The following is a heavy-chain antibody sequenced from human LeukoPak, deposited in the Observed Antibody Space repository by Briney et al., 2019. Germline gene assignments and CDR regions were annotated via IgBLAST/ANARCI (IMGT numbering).Heavy chain of an antibody. CDR1: GFIFSDYY. J-gene: IGHJ4*02. D-gene: IGHD1-26*01. CDR2: ISSSGSDI. Sequence: GGSLRLSCVASGFIFSDYYMNWIRQAPGKGLEWVSYISSSGSDIYYADSVKGRFTLSRDNAKNSLYLQMNSLRAEDTAVYYCARVWYSGSYPVDYWGQGTLITVSS. V-gene: IGHV3-11*01. CDR3: ARVWYSGSYPVDY.